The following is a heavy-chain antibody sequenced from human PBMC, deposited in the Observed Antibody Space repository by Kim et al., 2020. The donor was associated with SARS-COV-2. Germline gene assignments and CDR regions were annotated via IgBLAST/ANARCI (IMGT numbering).Heavy chain of an antibody. Sequence: ASVKVSCKASGYTFTSYDINWVRQATGQGLEWMGWMNPNSGNTGYAQKFQGRVTMTRNTSISTAYMELSSLRSEDTAVYYCARGIQDLLRYFDWLPRGHWFDPWGQGTLVTVSS. J-gene: IGHJ5*02. D-gene: IGHD3-9*01. CDR2: MNPNSGNT. V-gene: IGHV1-8*01. CDR1: GYTFTSYD. CDR3: ARGIQDLLRYFDWLPRGHWFDP.